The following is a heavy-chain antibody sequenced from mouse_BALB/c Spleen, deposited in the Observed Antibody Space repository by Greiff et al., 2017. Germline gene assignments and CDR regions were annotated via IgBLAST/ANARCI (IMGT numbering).Heavy chain of an antibody. CDR2: SRNKANDYTT. CDR3: ARDAWRDRYFDV. J-gene: IGHJ1*01. D-gene: IGHD3-3*01. CDR1: GFTFSDFY. Sequence: DVHLVESGGGLVQPGGSLRLSCATSGFTFSDFYMEWVRQPPGKRLEWIAASRNKANDYTTEYSASVKGRFIVSRDTSQSILYLQMNALRAEDTAIYYCARDAWRDRYFDVWGAGTTVTVSS. V-gene: IGHV7-1*02.